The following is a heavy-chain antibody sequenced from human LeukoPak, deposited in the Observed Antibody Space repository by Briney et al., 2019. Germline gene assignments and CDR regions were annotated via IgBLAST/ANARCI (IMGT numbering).Heavy chain of an antibody. V-gene: IGHV4-59*01. Sequence: SETLSLTCTVPGGSISTYYWSWIRQAPGKGLEWIAYIYNSVSTNYNPSLKRRVTISVDTSKSQFSLMLSSVTAADTAVYYGARGGGYWFDPWGQGTMVTVSS. J-gene: IGHJ5*02. CDR3: ARGGGYWFDP. CDR1: GGSISTYY. CDR2: IYNSVST.